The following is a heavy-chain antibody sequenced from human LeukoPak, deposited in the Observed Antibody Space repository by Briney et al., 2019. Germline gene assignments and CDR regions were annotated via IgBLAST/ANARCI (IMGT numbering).Heavy chain of an antibody. V-gene: IGHV1-69*13. Sequence: SVKVSCKASGGTFSSYAISWVRQAPGQGLEWMGGIIPIFGTANYAQKFQGRVTITADESTSTAYMELSSLRSEDTAVYYCAYAISGYSYGQGFDYWGQGTLVTVSS. D-gene: IGHD5-18*01. CDR1: GGTFSSYA. CDR3: AYAISGYSYGQGFDY. J-gene: IGHJ4*02. CDR2: IIPIFGTA.